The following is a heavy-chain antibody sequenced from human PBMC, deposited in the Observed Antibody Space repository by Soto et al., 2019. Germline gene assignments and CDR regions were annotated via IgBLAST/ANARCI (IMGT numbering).Heavy chain of an antibody. D-gene: IGHD5-18*01. CDR3: ARGGYSYGPPYGMDV. J-gene: IGHJ6*02. CDR1: GGTFSSYA. V-gene: IGHV1-69*13. Sequence: SVKVSCKASGGTFSSYAISWVRQAPGQGLEWMGGIIPIFGTANYAQKFQGRVTITADESTSTAYMELSSLRSEDTAVYYCARGGYSYGPPYGMDVWGQGTTVTVSS. CDR2: IIPIFGTA.